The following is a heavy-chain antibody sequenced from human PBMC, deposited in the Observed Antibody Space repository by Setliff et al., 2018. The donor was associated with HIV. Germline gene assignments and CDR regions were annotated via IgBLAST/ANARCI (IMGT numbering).Heavy chain of an antibody. CDR2: THYRSKWYH. CDR3: ARDNSRWRDYYYYGMDV. J-gene: IGHJ6*02. CDR1: GDSVSNNNAA. D-gene: IGHD6-13*01. Sequence: SQTLSLTCATSGDSVSNNNAAWNWIRQSPSRGLEWLGRTHYRSKWYHDYAASLKGRMNISSDTSKNSLYLQMNSLRAEDTAVYYCARDNSRWRDYYYYGMDVWGQGTTVTVSS. V-gene: IGHV6-1*01.